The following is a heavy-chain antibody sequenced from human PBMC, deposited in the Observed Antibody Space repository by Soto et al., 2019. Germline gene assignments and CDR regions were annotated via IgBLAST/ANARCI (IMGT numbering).Heavy chain of an antibody. CDR3: ARGGVSTRTFDY. CDR2: IYPSDSDT. D-gene: IGHD3-3*01. CDR1: GYNFAGYW. V-gene: IGHV5-51*01. J-gene: IGHJ4*02. Sequence: XESLKISCKGSGYNFAGYWIAWVRQMPGKGLELMGIIYPSDSDTRYRPSFQGQVTISADKSISSAYLQWSSLRASDTAMYYCARGGVSTRTFDYWGQGTPVTVSS.